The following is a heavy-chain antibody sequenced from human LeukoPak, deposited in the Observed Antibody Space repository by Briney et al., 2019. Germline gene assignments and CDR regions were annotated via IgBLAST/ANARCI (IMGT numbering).Heavy chain of an antibody. Sequence: GGSLRLSCAASGFTFSNYGMHWVRQAPGKGLEWVAFIRYDGSDKYYADSVKGRFTLSRDNSKDTLHLQMNSLRVEDTAVYYCTKDQGFGVDHDYWGQGTLVTVSS. CDR1: GFTFSNYG. V-gene: IGHV3-30*02. CDR3: TKDQGFGVDHDY. CDR2: IRYDGSDK. J-gene: IGHJ4*02. D-gene: IGHD3-3*01.